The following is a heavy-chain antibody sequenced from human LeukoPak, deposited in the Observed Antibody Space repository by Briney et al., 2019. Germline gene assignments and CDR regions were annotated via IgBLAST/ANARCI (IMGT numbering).Heavy chain of an antibody. J-gene: IGHJ4*02. Sequence: PGGSLRLSCAASGFTFSSYSMNWVRQAPGKGLEWVSSISSSSSYIYYADSVKGRFTISRDNAKNSLYLQMNSLRAEDTAVYYCARGDDYGDYPPGYWGQGTLVTVSS. CDR3: ARGDDYGDYPPGY. D-gene: IGHD4-17*01. CDR2: ISSSSSYI. V-gene: IGHV3-21*01. CDR1: GFTFSSYS.